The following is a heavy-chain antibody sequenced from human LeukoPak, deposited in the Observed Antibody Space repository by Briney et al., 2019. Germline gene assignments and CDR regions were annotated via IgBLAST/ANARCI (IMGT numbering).Heavy chain of an antibody. CDR3: AGSIAVAGTIDY. V-gene: IGHV3-33*01. CDR1: GFTFSSYG. D-gene: IGHD6-19*01. Sequence: GRSLRLSCAASGFTFSSYGMHWVRQAPGKGLEWVAVIWYDGRNKYYADSVKGRFTTSKDNSKNTLYLQMNSLRAEDTAVYYCAGSIAVAGTIDYWGQGTLVTVSS. CDR2: IWYDGRNK. J-gene: IGHJ4*02.